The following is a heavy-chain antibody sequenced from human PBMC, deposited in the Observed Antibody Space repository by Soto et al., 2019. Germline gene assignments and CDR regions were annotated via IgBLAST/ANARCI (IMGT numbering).Heavy chain of an antibody. CDR3: AKNAVSGDYASHLDY. CDR2: INPYSGNT. D-gene: IGHD4-17*01. CDR1: GYTFITYG. J-gene: IGHJ4*02. Sequence: QIHLVQSGPEVRKPGASVKLSCKTSGYTFITYGLTWVRQAPGEGLEWMGWINPYSGNTAFAEKFQDRITVTTDTSTDTAYMELEDLDSDDTAVYYCAKNAVSGDYASHLDYCGQGTLVAVST. V-gene: IGHV1-18*01.